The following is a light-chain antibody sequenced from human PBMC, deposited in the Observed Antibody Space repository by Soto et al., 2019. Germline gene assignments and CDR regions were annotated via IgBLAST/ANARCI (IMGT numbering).Light chain of an antibody. Sequence: QSALTQPASVSGSPGQSMTISCSGTSSDVGSYNLVSWYQQHPGKAPILMIYEVSKRPSGVSNRFSGYKSGNTASLTISGLLAEDDADYYCCSYAGSSTLGVFGTGTKVTVL. CDR3: CSYAGSSTLGV. CDR2: EVS. V-gene: IGLV2-23*02. CDR1: SSDVGSYNL. J-gene: IGLJ1*01.